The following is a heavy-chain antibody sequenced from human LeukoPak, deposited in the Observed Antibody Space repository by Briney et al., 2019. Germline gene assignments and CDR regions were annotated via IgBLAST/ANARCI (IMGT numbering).Heavy chain of an antibody. V-gene: IGHV3-23*01. CDR1: GFTFSSYA. J-gene: IGHJ4*02. D-gene: IGHD3-22*01. CDR3: AKVLKDYYDSSGYWPGPNFDY. Sequence: PGGSLRLSCAASGFTFSSYAMSWVRQAPGKGLDWVSAISGSGGSTYYADSVRGRFTISRDNSKNTLYLQMNSLRAEDTAVYYCAKVLKDYYDSSGYWPGPNFDYWGQGTLVTVSS. CDR2: ISGSGGST.